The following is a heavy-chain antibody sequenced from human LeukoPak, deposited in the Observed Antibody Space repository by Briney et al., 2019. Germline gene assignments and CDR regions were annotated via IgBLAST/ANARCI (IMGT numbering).Heavy chain of an antibody. Sequence: PSETLSLTCAVSGYSISSGYYWGWVRQPPGKGLEWIGSIYHSGSTYYNPSLKSRVTISVDTSKNQFSLKLSSVTAADTAVYYCARRPLVDFWSGYYTLFDYWGQGTLVTVSS. CDR1: GYSISSGYY. D-gene: IGHD3-3*01. J-gene: IGHJ4*02. CDR2: IYHSGST. CDR3: ARRPLVDFWSGYYTLFDY. V-gene: IGHV4-38-2*01.